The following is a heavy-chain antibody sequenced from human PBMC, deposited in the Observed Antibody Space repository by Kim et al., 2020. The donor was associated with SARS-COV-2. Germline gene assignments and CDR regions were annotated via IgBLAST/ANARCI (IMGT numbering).Heavy chain of an antibody. Sequence: GGSLRLSCAAYGFNFRSYAMTWVRQAPGKGLEWVSSISVTGDYTYYADSVKGRFTVSRDNSENTLYLQMHSLRADDTAIFYCAKDKLGRQFGGGGFDYWG. V-gene: IGHV3-23*01. D-gene: IGHD3-10*01. CDR1: GFNFRSYA. CDR2: ISVTGDYT. J-gene: IGHJ4*01. CDR3: AKDKLGRQFGGGGFDY.